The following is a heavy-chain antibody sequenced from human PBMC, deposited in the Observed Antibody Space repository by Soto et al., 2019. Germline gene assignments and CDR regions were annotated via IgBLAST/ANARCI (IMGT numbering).Heavy chain of an antibody. Sequence: EVKLVESGGGLVQPGGSLRLSCAVSGFTLSDYYIDWVRQAPGKGLEWLARSRDKANSFSTDYAASVKGRLSISRDDSESSVFLQMNSLRTEDTALYYCARTKSYGAYDVWGQGTVAIVSS. J-gene: IGHJ3*01. CDR3: ARTKSYGAYDV. V-gene: IGHV3-72*01. D-gene: IGHD3-10*01. CDR2: SRDKANSFST. CDR1: GFTLSDYY.